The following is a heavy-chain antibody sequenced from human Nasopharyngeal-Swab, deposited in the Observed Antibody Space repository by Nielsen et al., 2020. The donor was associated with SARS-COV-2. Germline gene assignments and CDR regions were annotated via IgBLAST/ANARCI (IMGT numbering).Heavy chain of an antibody. CDR3: ARERGSSGWYYYYYGMDV. V-gene: IGHV1-69*05. Sequence: SVKVSCKASGGTFSSYAISWVRQAPGQGLEWMGGIIPIFGTANYAQKFQGRVTMTTDTSTSTAYMELRSLRSDDTAVYYCARERGSSGWYYYYYGMDVWGQGTTVTVSS. CDR1: GGTFSSYA. CDR2: IIPIFGTA. J-gene: IGHJ6*02. D-gene: IGHD6-19*01.